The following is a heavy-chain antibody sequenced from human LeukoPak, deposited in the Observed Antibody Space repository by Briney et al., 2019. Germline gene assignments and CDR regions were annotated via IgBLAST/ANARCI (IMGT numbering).Heavy chain of an antibody. CDR2: INHSGST. CDR1: GGSFSGYY. Sequence: SETLSLTCAVYGGSFSGYYWSWIRQPPRKGLEWIGEINHSGSTNYNPSLKSRVTISVDTSKNQFSLKLSSVTAADTAVYYCARVRRSSGFGFDYWGQGTLVTVSS. J-gene: IGHJ4*02. CDR3: ARVRRSSGFGFDY. D-gene: IGHD6-19*01. V-gene: IGHV4-34*01.